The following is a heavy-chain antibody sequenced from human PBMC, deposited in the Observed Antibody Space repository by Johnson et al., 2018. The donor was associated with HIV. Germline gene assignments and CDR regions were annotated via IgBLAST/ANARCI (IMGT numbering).Heavy chain of an antibody. CDR3: ARVLAYCGGDCSPGAFDI. Sequence: QVQLVESGGGLVTPGGSVKLSCQGSGFTFSDYYMTWIRQAPGKGLEWVSYIRTDGSSTYYADAVKGRFTFVRDNAKNSVYLQMTSLRVEDTAVYYCARVLAYCGGDCSPGAFDIWGQGTVVIVSS. D-gene: IGHD2-21*02. CDR2: IRTDGSST. CDR1: GFTFSDYY. J-gene: IGHJ3*02. V-gene: IGHV3-11*04.